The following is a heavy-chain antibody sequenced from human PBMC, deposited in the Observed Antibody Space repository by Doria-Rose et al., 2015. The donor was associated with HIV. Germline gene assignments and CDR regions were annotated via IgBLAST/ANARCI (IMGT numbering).Heavy chain of an antibody. J-gene: IGHJ4*02. Sequence: SISSGGYYWTWIRQHPGKGLEWIGYIHYSGSTYYNPSLKSRVTISVDTSKNQFSLKLSSVTAADTAVYYCARDSGSYNFDYWGQGTLVTVSS. CDR1: SISSGGYY. CDR3: ARDSGSYNFDY. D-gene: IGHD1-26*01. CDR2: IHYSGST. V-gene: IGHV4-31*02.